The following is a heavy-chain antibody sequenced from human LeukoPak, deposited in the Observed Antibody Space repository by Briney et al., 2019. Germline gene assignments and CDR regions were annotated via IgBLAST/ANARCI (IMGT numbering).Heavy chain of an antibody. CDR2: IKSKTGGGTT. J-gene: IGHJ4*02. V-gene: IGHV3-15*01. CDR1: GFTSTNAW. Sequence: GGSLRLSCAASGFTSTNAWMSWVRQAPGKGMEWVCRIKSKTGGGTTNYAAPVKGRFTISRDDSKNTLYLQMNSLKTEDTAVYYCTTGYSSGWYFSGLDYWGQGTLVTVSS. D-gene: IGHD6-19*01. CDR3: TTGYSSGWYFSGLDY.